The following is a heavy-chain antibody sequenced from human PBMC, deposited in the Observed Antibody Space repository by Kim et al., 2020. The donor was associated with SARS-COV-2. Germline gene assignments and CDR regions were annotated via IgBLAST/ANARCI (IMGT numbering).Heavy chain of an antibody. CDR2: IYYSGST. J-gene: IGHJ4*02. CDR3: ARHYRRGVLNIDY. CDR1: GGSISSSSYY. V-gene: IGHV4-39*01. Sequence: SETLSLTCTVSGGSISSSSYYWGWIRQPPGKGLEWIGSIYYSGSTYYNPSLKSRVTISVDTSKNQFSLKLSSVTAADTAVYYCARHYRRGVLNIDYWGQGTLVTVSS. D-gene: IGHD3-10*01.